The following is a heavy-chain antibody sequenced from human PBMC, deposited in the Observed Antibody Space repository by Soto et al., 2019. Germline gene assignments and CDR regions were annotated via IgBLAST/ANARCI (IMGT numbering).Heavy chain of an antibody. J-gene: IGHJ5*02. D-gene: IGHD3-10*01. CDR2: IYWDAIE. Sequence: QITLKESGPTLVKPTQTLTLTCTFSGFSLNTRLVVVGWIRQPPGEALEWLALIYWDAIERYSPSLKNRLTITTEPSKNQVVLTMTDMDPMDTATYYRARSFGRDVSCTNYFDPWAQGTRVTISS. CDR1: GFSLNTRLVV. CDR3: ARSFGRDVSCTNYFDP. V-gene: IGHV2-5*02.